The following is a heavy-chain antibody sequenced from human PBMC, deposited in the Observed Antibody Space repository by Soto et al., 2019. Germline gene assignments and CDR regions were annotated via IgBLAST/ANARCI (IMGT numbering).Heavy chain of an antibody. V-gene: IGHV3-30-3*01. J-gene: IGHJ6*02. CDR2: ISYDGSNK. CDR3: ARGGDYGDYEYYYYGMDV. CDR1: GFTFSSYA. Sequence: GGSLRLSCAASGFTFSSYAMHWVRQAPGKGLEWVAVISYDGSNKYYADSVKGRFTISRDNSKNTLYLQMNSLRAEDTAVYYCARGGDYGDYEYYYYGMDVWGQGTTVTVSS. D-gene: IGHD4-17*01.